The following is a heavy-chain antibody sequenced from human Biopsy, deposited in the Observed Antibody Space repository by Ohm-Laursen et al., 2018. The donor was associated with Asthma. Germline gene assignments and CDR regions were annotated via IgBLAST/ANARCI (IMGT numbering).Heavy chain of an antibody. CDR2: ITGSGGTT. Sequence: GSLRLSCTASGFTFSSSAMSWVRQAPGKGLERVSVITGSGGTTYYADSVRGRFTISRDNSKSTLFLQMDSLSAEDTAVYYCAKDFRGIAVAGDRGFDYWGQGTLVTVSS. D-gene: IGHD6-19*01. J-gene: IGHJ4*02. CDR1: GFTFSSSA. CDR3: AKDFRGIAVAGDRGFDY. V-gene: IGHV3-23*01.